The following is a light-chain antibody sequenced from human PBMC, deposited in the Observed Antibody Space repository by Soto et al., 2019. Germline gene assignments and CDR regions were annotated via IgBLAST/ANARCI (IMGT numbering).Light chain of an antibody. CDR2: AAS. V-gene: IGKV1-9*01. J-gene: IGKJ4*01. CDR1: QGISSY. Sequence: DIHLTQSPSFLSASVGDRVTITCRASQGISSYLAWYQQKPGKAPKLLIYAASTLQSGVPSRFSGSGSGTDFTLTISSLQPEDFATYYCQQLNSYPLTFGGGTKVDIK. CDR3: QQLNSYPLT.